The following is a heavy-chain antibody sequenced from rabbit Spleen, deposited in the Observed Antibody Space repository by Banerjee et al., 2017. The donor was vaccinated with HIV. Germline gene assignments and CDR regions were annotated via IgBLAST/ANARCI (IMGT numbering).Heavy chain of an antibody. CDR2: IEPIFGNT. V-gene: IGHV1S47*01. Sequence: QEQLVESGGGLVQPGGSLKLSCKASEFDFSNYGVSWVRQAPGKGLEWIGYIEPIFGNTYYANWVNGRFTISSHNAQNTLYLQLSSLTAVDTATYFCVRDQAGDADYGPYYLNLWGQGTLVTVS. D-gene: IGHD2-1*01. CDR3: VRDQAGDADYGPYYLNL. CDR1: EFDFSNYG. J-gene: IGHJ4*01.